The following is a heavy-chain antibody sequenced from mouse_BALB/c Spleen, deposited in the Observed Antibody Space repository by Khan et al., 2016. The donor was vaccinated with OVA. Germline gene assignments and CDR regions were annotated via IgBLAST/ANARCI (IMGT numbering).Heavy chain of an antibody. CDR3: TRDTIDY. V-gene: IGHV1-7*01. J-gene: IGHJ2*01. CDR1: GYTFTTYW. Sequence: QIQLVQSGAELAKPGASVKMSCKASGYTFTTYWMHWVKQRPGQGLEWIGYINPTSGYPDYTEKFKDRAILSVDKSSSTAYMQLSSLTSEDSAVYDCTRDTIDYWGQGTTVTVSS. CDR2: INPTSGYP.